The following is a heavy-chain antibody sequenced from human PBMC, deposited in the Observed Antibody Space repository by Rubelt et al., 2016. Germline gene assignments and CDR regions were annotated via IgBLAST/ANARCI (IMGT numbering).Heavy chain of an antibody. CDR3: ARESSSGWYIDY. CDR1: GYTFTGYY. J-gene: IGHJ4*02. CDR2: INPNSGGT. V-gene: IGHV1-2*06. D-gene: IGHD6-19*01. Sequence: QVQLVQSGAEVKKPGASVKVSCKASGYTFTGYYMHWVRQAPGQGLEWVGRINPNSGGTNYAQKITGGVTMTRDTSIPTAYMGLSSLRSDDTAVFYCARESSSGWYIDYWGQGTLVTVSS.